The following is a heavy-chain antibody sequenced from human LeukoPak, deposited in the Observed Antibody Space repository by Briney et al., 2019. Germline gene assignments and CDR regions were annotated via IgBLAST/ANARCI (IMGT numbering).Heavy chain of an antibody. Sequence: PGGSLRLSCAASGFTLSSYWMSWVRQAPGKGLEWVANIKQDESEKYVDSLKGRFTISRDNAKNSLYLQMNSLRAEDTAVYYCARDKIEGPTKLDYWGQGILVTVSS. J-gene: IGHJ4*02. CDR2: IKQDESEK. D-gene: IGHD1-1*01. CDR3: ARDKIEGPTKLDY. CDR1: GFTLSSYW. V-gene: IGHV3-7*01.